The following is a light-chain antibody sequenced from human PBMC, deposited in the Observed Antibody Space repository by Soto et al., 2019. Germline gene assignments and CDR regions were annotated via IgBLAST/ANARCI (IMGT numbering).Light chain of an antibody. Sequence: QSVLTQPPSVSAAPGQRVTISCSGTTSNIGDSYVAWYQQVPTTAPRLLIYDSSKRPSGTPDRFSASKSGTSATLGISGLETGDEGDYFCATWDSGLSAAVFGGGTKLTVL. CDR1: TSNIGDSY. V-gene: IGLV1-51*01. J-gene: IGLJ2*01. CDR2: DSS. CDR3: ATWDSGLSAAV.